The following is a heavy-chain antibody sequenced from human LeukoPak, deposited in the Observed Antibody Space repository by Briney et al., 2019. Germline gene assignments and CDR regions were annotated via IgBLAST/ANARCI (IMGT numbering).Heavy chain of an antibody. J-gene: IGHJ4*02. CDR3: ARVGTSSSGWQFDY. D-gene: IGHD6-19*01. Sequence: GGSLRLSCAASGFTFGSYNMNWVRQAPGKGLEWVSSISTSSSYIYYADSVKGRFTISRDNAKNSLYLQMNSLRAEDTAVYYCARVGTSSSGWQFDYWGQGTLVTVSS. CDR2: ISTSSSYI. CDR1: GFTFGSYN. V-gene: IGHV3-21*01.